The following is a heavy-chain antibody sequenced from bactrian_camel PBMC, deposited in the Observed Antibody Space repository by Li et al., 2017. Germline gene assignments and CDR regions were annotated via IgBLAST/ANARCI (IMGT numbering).Heavy chain of an antibody. V-gene: IGHV3S53*01. Sequence: HVQLVESGGGSALAGGSVRLSCAASGYVDSRYSTYCMGWFRQAPGNEREGVARINSDGSTTYADSVKGRFTISKDLANNTVYLQMNSLKPEDTAMYYCAADEYNLGLARSYTYWGQGTQV. D-gene: IGHD1*01. J-gene: IGHJ4*01. CDR1: GYVDSRYSTYC. CDR2: INSDGST. CDR3: AADEYNLGLARSYTY.